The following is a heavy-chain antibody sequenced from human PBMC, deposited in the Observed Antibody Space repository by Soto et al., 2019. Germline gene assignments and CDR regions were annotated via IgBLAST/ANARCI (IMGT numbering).Heavy chain of an antibody. CDR3: ARDDGDYALDI. CDR2: IWYDGSNK. V-gene: IGHV3-33*01. Sequence: QVQLVESGGGVVQPGRSLRLSCAASGFTFSSYGMHWVRQAPGKGLEWVAVIWYDGSNKYYADSVKGRFTISRDNSKNTLYLQMTSLRAEDTAVYYCARDDGDYALDIWGQGTMVTVSS. CDR1: GFTFSSYG. D-gene: IGHD4-17*01. J-gene: IGHJ3*02.